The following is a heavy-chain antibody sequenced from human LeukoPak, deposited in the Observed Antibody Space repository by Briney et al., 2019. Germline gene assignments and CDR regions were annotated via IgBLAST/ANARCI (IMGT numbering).Heavy chain of an antibody. J-gene: IGHJ4*02. Sequence: SETLSLTCTVSGGSISSSSYYWGWIRQPPGKGLEWIGSIYYSGSTYYNPSLKSRVTISVDTSKNQFSLKLSSVTAADTAVYYCARHVNRLSGYCPYYFDYWGQGTLVTVSS. CDR1: GGSISSSSYY. CDR3: ARHVNRLSGYCPYYFDY. V-gene: IGHV4-39*01. CDR2: IYYSGST. D-gene: IGHD3-22*01.